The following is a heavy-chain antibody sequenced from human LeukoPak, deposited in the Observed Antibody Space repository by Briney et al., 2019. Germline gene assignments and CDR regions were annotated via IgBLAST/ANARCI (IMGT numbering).Heavy chain of an antibody. CDR2: IYTSGST. D-gene: IGHD5-18*01. V-gene: IGHV4-4*07. CDR1: GGSISSYN. Sequence: SETLSLTCTVSGGSISSYNWSWIRQPAGKGLEWIGRIYTSGSTNYNPSLKSRVTISVDTSKNQFSLKLSSVTAADTAVYYCAREYSYGYLHYYYMDVWGKGTTVTISS. J-gene: IGHJ6*03. CDR3: AREYSYGYLHYYYMDV.